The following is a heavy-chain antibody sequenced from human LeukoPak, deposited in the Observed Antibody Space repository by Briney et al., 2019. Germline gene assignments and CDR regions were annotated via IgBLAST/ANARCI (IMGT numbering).Heavy chain of an antibody. CDR2: INPNSGGT. J-gene: IGHJ5*02. D-gene: IGHD2-21*01. CDR1: GYSFTDYY. V-gene: IGHV1-2*02. CDR3: ARADRLHGGPYLIGP. Sequence: ASAKVSCKTSGYSFTDYYMHWVRQAPGQGLEWMGWINPNSGGTSSAQKFQGRVTMTRDTSITTVYMEVSWLTSDDTAIYYCARADRLHGGPYLIGPWGQGTLVTVSS.